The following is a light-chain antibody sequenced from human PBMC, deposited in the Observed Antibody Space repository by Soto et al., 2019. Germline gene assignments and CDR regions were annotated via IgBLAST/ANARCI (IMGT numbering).Light chain of an antibody. J-gene: IGKJ4*01. CDR1: QDIVPW. CDR2: SAS. V-gene: IGKV1-12*01. Sequence: DIQMTQSPSSVSASVGDRVTITCRASQDIVPWLAWYQQIPGRAPNLLIYSASTLHVGVPPRFSGSGSGTEFSLTISSLQPEDVGTYYCQQAYSFPLTFGGGTKVDIK. CDR3: QQAYSFPLT.